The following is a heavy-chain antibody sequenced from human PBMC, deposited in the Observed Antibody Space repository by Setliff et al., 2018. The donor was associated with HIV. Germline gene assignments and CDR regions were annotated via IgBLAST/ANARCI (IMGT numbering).Heavy chain of an antibody. Sequence: NPSETLSLTCTVSGGSISSSTYYWGWIRQPPGKGLEWIGTIYYSGSTYYNPSLKSRLTISVDTSKNQFSLKLSSVTAADTAVYYCARAPLSGGSFGWFDPWGQGTLVTVSS. D-gene: IGHD2-15*01. CDR3: ARAPLSGGSFGWFDP. CDR2: IYYSGST. J-gene: IGHJ5*02. CDR1: GGSISSSTYY. V-gene: IGHV4-39*07.